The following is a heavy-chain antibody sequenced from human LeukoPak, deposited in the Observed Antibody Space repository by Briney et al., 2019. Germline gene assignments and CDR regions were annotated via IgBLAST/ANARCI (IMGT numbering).Heavy chain of an antibody. V-gene: IGHV1-2*06. CDR3: TRDHFGSYLA. D-gene: IGHD1-26*01. CDR1: GYTFIDHD. J-gene: IGHJ4*02. CDR2: ISTSSGGT. Sequence: ASVTVSCKTSGYTFIDHDMHWVRQAPGQGLEWVGRISTSSGGTTYSQSFQGRVTMTRDTSISTGYMELSRLKSDDTAVYYCTRDHFGSYLAWGQGTLVTVSS.